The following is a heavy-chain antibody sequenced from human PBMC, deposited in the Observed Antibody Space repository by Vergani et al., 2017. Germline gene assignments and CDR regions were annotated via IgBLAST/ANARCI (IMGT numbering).Heavy chain of an antibody. Sequence: EVQLLESGGGLVQPGGSLRLSCAASGFTFSSYAMSWVRQAPGKGLEWVSAISGSGGSTYYADSVKGRFTISRDNSKNTLYRQMNSLRAEDTAVYYCAKDRRYSSGSKGFDYWGQGTLVTVSS. CDR3: AKDRRYSSGSKGFDY. V-gene: IGHV3-23*01. J-gene: IGHJ4*02. CDR1: GFTFSSYA. D-gene: IGHD6-19*01. CDR2: ISGSGGST.